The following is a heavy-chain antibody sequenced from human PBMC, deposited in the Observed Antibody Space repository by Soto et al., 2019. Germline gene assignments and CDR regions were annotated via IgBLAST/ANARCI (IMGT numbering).Heavy chain of an antibody. V-gene: IGHV1-3*04. CDR1: GYRFTAYD. CDR3: ARTRGYCSGGSCYPLDH. CDR2: INTATGDT. J-gene: IGHJ4*02. Sequence: QVQLVQSGAGVQKPGATANISCKASGYRFTAYDMHWVRQAPGRRLEWLGWINTATGDTKYSPSFQGRVTLSRDTSATTAYMELSGLRFEDTAVYYCARTRGYCSGGSCYPLDHWGQGTLVTVSS. D-gene: IGHD2-15*01.